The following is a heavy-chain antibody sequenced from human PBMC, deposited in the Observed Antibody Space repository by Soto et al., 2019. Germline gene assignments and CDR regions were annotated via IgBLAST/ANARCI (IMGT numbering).Heavy chain of an antibody. Sequence: PSETLSLTCTVPGGSIRSYYWSWIRQSPGKGLEWIGYIYYTGTTNYNPSLKSRVTISVDTSKNQVSLKLNSVTAADTAIYYCARAIDFDYWGQGALVTVSS. CDR1: GGSIRSYY. CDR2: IYYTGTT. CDR3: ARAIDFDY. V-gene: IGHV4-59*01. J-gene: IGHJ4*02.